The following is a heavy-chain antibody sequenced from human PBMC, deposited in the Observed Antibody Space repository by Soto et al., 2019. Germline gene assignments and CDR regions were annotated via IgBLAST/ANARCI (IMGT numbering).Heavy chain of an antibody. CDR1: GGSTDSRSDY. D-gene: IGHD3-16*01. Sequence: SETLSLTCTVSGGSTDSRSDYWGWIRQPPGKGLEWIGSVYYSGSTHDNPSLQSRVTISVDTSRNQFSLNLISVTAADTAVYFCARQPRGPGYGERGLYFDYWGQGTLVTVSS. V-gene: IGHV4-39*01. CDR3: ARQPRGPGYGERGLYFDY. CDR2: VYYSGST. J-gene: IGHJ4*02.